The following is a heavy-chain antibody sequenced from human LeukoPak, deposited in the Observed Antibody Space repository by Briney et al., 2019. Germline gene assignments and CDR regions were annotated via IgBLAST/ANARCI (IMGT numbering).Heavy chain of an antibody. CDR1: GASIRRYY. CDR2: LYHSGSP. Sequence: SETLSFTCTVSGASIRRYYWSWIRQPPGKGLEWIGNLYHSGSPNYNPSLKSRVTISIDTAKNQFSLRLRSVTAADTAVYYCATLTGTTYPYYFDFWGQATLVTVSS. CDR3: ATLTGTTYPYYFDF. D-gene: IGHD1-20*01. V-gene: IGHV4-59*01. J-gene: IGHJ4*02.